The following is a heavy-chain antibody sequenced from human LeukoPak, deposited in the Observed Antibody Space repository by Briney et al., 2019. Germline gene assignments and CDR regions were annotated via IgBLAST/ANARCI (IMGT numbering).Heavy chain of an antibody. CDR2: IYTSGST. D-gene: IGHD6-19*01. CDR1: GGSISSYY. J-gene: IGHJ4*02. CDR3: ARFSSGWYLTYYFDY. Sequence: SETLSLTCTVSGGSISSYYWSWIRQPAGKGLEWIGRIYTSGSTNYNPSLKSRVTMSVDTSKNQFSLKLSSATAADTAVYYCARFSSGWYLTYYFDYWGQGTLVTVSS. V-gene: IGHV4-4*07.